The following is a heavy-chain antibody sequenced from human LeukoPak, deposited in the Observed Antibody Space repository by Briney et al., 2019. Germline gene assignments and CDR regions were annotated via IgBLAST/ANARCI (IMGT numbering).Heavy chain of an antibody. Sequence: GGSLRLSCAASGFTFSSYGMHWVRQAPGKGLEWVAVISYDGSNKYYADSVKGRFTISRDNSKNTLYLQMNSLRAEDTAVYYCAKDQSDIVVVPAAIRYGMDVWGQGTTVTVSS. CDR3: AKDQSDIVVVPAAIRYGMDV. V-gene: IGHV3-30*18. CDR2: ISYDGSNK. J-gene: IGHJ6*02. D-gene: IGHD2-2*02. CDR1: GFTFSSYG.